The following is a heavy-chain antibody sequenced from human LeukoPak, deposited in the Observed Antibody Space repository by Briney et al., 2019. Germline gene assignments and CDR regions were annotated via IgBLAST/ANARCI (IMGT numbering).Heavy chain of an antibody. D-gene: IGHD6-19*01. CDR1: EFTFSSYG. V-gene: IGHV3-30*02. CDR3: AKDRSGWQYFDY. CDR2: IRYDGSNK. J-gene: IGHJ4*02. Sequence: GGSLRLSCAAPEFTFSSYGMHWVRQAPGKGLEWVAFIRYDGSNKYYADSVKGRFTISRDNSKNTLYLQMNSLRAEDTAVYYCAKDRSGWQYFDYWGQGTLVTVSS.